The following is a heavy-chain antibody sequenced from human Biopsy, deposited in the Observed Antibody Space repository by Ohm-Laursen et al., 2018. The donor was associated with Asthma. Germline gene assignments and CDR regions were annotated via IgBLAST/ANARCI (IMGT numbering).Heavy chain of an antibody. CDR1: GFTFSSYG. D-gene: IGHD4-17*01. Sequence: SLRLSCTASGFTFSSYGMHWVRQAPGKGLEWVEVIWYDGSNKYYADSVKGRFTISRDNSKNTLYLQMNSLRAEDTAVYYCAKVYDYAYLYDAFDIWGQGTMVTVSS. V-gene: IGHV3-33*06. CDR2: IWYDGSNK. CDR3: AKVYDYAYLYDAFDI. J-gene: IGHJ3*02.